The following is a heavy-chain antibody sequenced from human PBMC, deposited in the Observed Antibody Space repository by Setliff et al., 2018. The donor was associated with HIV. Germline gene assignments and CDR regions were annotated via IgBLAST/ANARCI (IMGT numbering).Heavy chain of an antibody. J-gene: IGHJ6*03. CDR2: LSGSGVTS. Sequence: GGSLRLSCAAAGFTFSNAMGWVRQAPGKGLEWVSSLSGSGVTSYYADSVKGRFTISRDSSKNTLNLQMNSLRVEDTGVYYCAKGRRPVDLVSTSIRYYFYMGVWGKGTTVTVSS. D-gene: IGHD5-12*01. CDR1: GFTFSNA. V-gene: IGHV3-23*01. CDR3: AKGRRPVDLVSTSIRYYFYMGV.